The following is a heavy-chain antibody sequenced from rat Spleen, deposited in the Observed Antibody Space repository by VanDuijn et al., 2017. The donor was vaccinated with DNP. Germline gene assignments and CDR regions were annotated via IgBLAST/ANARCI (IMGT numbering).Heavy chain of an antibody. D-gene: IGHD1-10*01. CDR2: IKPKSNNYAT. J-gene: IGHJ2*01. Sequence: EVQLVESGGGLVQPGRSMKLSCATSGFTFSSAWMYWYRQFPEKRLEWVARIKPKSNNYATDYTESVKGRFTISRDDSKSSIYLQMNNLKEEDTAIYYCAWPSTWGQGVMVTVSS. CDR1: GFTFSSAW. CDR3: AWPST. V-gene: IGHV6-6*01.